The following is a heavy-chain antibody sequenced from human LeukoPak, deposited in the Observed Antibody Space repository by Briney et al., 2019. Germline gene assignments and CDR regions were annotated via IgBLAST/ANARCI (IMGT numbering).Heavy chain of an antibody. CDR3: AKYGSGQLWLLGWYFDF. J-gene: IGHJ2*01. Sequence: GALRLSCAAFGYTFYNYAVTWVCQAPGKGLEWVSSISHDGASTHYADSVKGRFTISRDNSKNTVFLQMDSLRAEDTAVYFCAKYGSGQLWLLGWYFDFWGRGTLVSVSS. CDR1: GYTFYNYA. CDR2: ISHDGAST. V-gene: IGHV3-23*01. D-gene: IGHD3-16*01.